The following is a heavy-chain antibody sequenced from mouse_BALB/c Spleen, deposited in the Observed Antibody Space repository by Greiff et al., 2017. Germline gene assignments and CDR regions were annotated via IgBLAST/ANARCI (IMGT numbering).Heavy chain of an antibody. CDR2: INPYNDGT. J-gene: IGHJ2*01. V-gene: IGHV1-14*01. Sequence: VQLQQSGPELVKPGASVKMSCKASGYTFTSYVMHWVKQKPGQGLEWIGYINPYNDGTKYNEKFKGKATLTSAKSSSTAYMELSSLTSEDSAVYYCARGFITTVGCYFDYWGQGTTLTVSS. CDR3: ARGFITTVGCYFDY. CDR1: GYTFTSYV. D-gene: IGHD1-1*01.